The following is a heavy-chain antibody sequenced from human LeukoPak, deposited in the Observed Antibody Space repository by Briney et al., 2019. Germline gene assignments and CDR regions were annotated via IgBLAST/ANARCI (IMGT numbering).Heavy chain of an antibody. CDR1: GFRFSNFA. D-gene: IGHD5-12*01. V-gene: IGHV3-23*01. CDR3: AKGAYDYIEMGYFDD. CDR2: IIGSSGDT. Sequence: PGGSLRLSCAASGFRFSNFAMSWVREAPGKGLEWVSLIIGSSGDTLYADSVKGRFTISRGISKNRLYLQMNSLRAEDTALYYCAKGAYDYIEMGYFDDWGQGTLVTVSS. J-gene: IGHJ4*02.